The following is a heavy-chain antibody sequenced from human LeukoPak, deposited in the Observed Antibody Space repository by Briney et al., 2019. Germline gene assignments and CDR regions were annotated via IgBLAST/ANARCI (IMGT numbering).Heavy chain of an antibody. V-gene: IGHV3-66*02. CDR3: ARGQLRKQWLVPFDY. D-gene: IGHD6-19*01. Sequence: GGSLRLSCAASGFTVSSNYMSWVRQAPGKGLEWVSDIYSGGSTYYADSVKGRFTISRDDSKNTLYLQMNSLRAEDTAVYYCARGQLRKQWLVPFDYWGQGTLVTVSS. J-gene: IGHJ4*02. CDR1: GFTVSSNY. CDR2: IYSGGST.